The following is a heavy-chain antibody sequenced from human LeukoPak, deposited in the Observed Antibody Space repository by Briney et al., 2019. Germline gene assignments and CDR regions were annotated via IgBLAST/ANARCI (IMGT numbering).Heavy chain of an antibody. CDR2: IDHSGST. Sequence: SETLSLTCAVCGGSFSGYYWSWIRQPPGKGVEWIGEIDHSGSTNYNPSLKRRVTISLDTSKNQFSLNLSSVTAADTDVYYCARCCSGDFCPSWGQATLVTVSS. V-gene: IGHV4-34*01. CDR1: GGSFSGYY. CDR3: ARCCSGDFCPS. J-gene: IGHJ4*02. D-gene: IGHD2-21*01.